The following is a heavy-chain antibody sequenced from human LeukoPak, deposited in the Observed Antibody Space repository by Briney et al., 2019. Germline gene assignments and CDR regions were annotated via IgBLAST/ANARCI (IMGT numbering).Heavy chain of an antibody. CDR1: GYSFINYW. D-gene: IGHD2-2*01. J-gene: IGHJ3*02. V-gene: IGHV5-51*01. CDR3: ARHVSSSRVAFDI. CDR2: IYPGDSDT. Sequence: GESLKISCKGSGYSFINYWIGWVRQIPGEGLEWMGIIYPGDSDTRYSPSFEGQVIISADKSISTAYLQWSSLKATDTAMYYCARHVSSSRVAFDIWGQGTMVTVSS.